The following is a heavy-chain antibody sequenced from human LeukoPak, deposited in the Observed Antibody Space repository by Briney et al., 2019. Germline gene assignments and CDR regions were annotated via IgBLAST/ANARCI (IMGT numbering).Heavy chain of an antibody. Sequence: SETLSLTCTVSGGSINNYYWSWIRQPPGKGLEWIGYISYSVTTDYNPSLKGRVTISVDTSKNQFSLHLSSVTAADTAVYFCARHPSNDYSGSRYYFDSWGQGTLSPSPQ. CDR1: GGSINNYY. CDR3: ARHPSNDYSGSRYYFDS. CDR2: ISYSVTT. J-gene: IGHJ4*02. D-gene: IGHD1-26*01. V-gene: IGHV4-59*08.